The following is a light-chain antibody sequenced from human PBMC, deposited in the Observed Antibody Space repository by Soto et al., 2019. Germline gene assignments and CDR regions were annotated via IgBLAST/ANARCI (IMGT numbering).Light chain of an antibody. CDR3: QQRSSWPPIT. CDR2: GAS. Sequence: EIVMTQSPATLSVSPWERATLSCRASQSVSSNLAWYQQKPGQAPRLLIYGASTRATGIPARFSGSGSGTDFTLTISSLEPEDFAVYYCQQRSSWPPITFGQGTRLEIK. J-gene: IGKJ5*01. V-gene: IGKV3-15*01. CDR1: QSVSSN.